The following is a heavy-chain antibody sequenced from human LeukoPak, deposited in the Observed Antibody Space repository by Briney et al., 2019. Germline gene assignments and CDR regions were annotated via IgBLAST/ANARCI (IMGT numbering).Heavy chain of an antibody. V-gene: IGHV3-23*01. J-gene: IGHJ4*02. CDR1: GLPFNNYA. Sequence: GSLRLSCSTSGLPFNNYAISRVRQAPGKGLEWVSAFSGSGGYTYYADSVKGRFTISRDNSKNTLYLQMNSLRAEDTAVYFCAKDFDVDTAIISYFDCWGQGTLVTVSS. CDR3: AKDFDVDTAIISYFDC. D-gene: IGHD5-18*01. CDR2: FSGSGGYT.